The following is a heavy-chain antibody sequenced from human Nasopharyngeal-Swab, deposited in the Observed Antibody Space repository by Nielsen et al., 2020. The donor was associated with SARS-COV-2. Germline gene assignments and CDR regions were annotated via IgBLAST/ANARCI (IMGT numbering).Heavy chain of an antibody. CDR2: ISYDRSNK. CDR3: ARGRYCSTTSCYAAYYYHYVDV. CDR1: GFTFSSYA. Sequence: GGSLRLSCAASGFTFSSYAVHWVRQAPGKGLEWVAVISYDRSNKYYADSVKGRFTISRDNSKNTLYLQMDSLRAEDTAVYYCARGRYCSTTSCYAAYYYHYVDVWDKGTMVTVSS. V-gene: IGHV3-30-3*01. D-gene: IGHD2-2*01. J-gene: IGHJ6*03.